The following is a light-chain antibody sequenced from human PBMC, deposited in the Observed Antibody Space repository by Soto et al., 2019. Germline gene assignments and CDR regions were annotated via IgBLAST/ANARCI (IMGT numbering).Light chain of an antibody. CDR3: QQCSNWPLT. J-gene: IGKJ4*01. CDR2: GAS. Sequence: VLTQSPGTLSLSPGERAPLSCRARQRFVNKSLAWYQQKPGQAPRLLIYGASSGATGIPARFSGSGSGTEFTLTSSSLEPEDFAVYYCQQCSNWPLTFGGGTKVDIK. CDR1: QRFVNKS. V-gene: IGKV3-11*01.